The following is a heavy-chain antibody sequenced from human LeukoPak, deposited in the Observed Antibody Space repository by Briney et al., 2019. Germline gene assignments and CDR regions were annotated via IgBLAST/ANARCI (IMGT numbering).Heavy chain of an antibody. CDR2: ISAYNGNT. CDR1: GYTFTNYG. J-gene: IGHJ4*02. Sequence: ASVKVSCKASGYTFTNYGISWVRQAPGQGLEWMGWISAYNGNTNYAQKFQGRVTMTRDTSISTAYMELSRLRSDDTAVYYCARWFGEFSDYWGQGTLVTVSS. CDR3: ARWFGEFSDY. V-gene: IGHV1-18*01. D-gene: IGHD3-10*01.